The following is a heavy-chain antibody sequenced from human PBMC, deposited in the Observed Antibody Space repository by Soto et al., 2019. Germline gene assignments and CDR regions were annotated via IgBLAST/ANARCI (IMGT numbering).Heavy chain of an antibody. Sequence: TGGSLRLSCAASGFTFSNAWMNWVRQAPGKGLEWVGRIKSKTDGGTTDYAAPVKGRFTISRDDSKNTLYLQMNSLKTEDTAVYYCRMITFGGVIVISDSSYYFDYWGQGTLVTVSS. CDR3: RMITFGGVIVISDSSYYFDY. J-gene: IGHJ4*02. V-gene: IGHV3-15*07. CDR2: IKSKTDGGTT. CDR1: GFTFSNAW. D-gene: IGHD3-16*02.